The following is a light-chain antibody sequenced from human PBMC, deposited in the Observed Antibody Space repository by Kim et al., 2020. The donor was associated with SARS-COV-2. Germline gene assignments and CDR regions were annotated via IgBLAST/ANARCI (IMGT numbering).Light chain of an antibody. V-gene: IGLV3-9*01. CDR2: RDR. Sequence: SYELTQPLSESVALGQTARITCGGSSIGAKSVHWYQQTPGQAPVLVIYRDRNRSSGIPERFSGSNSVNTATLTISRAQAGDEADYYCHVWDSNTAVFGGGTSLSVL. CDR1: SIGAKS. CDR3: HVWDSNTAV. J-gene: IGLJ3*02.